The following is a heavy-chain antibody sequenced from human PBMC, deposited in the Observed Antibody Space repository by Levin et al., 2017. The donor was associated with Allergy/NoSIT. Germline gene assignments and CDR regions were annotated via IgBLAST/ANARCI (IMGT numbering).Heavy chain of an antibody. CDR3: AHYITIFGVPRGFDP. Sequence: QTLSLTCTFSGFSLSTSGVGVGWVRQPPGKALEWLALIYWDDDKRYSPSLKSRLTIAKDTSKNQVVLTLTNMDPVDTATYYCAHYITIFGVPRGFDPWGQGTLVTVSS. CDR2: IYWDDDK. J-gene: IGHJ5*02. V-gene: IGHV2-5*02. D-gene: IGHD3-3*01. CDR1: GFSLSTSGVG.